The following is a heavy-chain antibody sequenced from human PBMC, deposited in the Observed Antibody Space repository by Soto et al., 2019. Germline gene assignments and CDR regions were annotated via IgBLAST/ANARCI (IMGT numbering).Heavy chain of an antibody. J-gene: IGHJ4*02. D-gene: IGHD3-22*01. Sequence: QVQLVQSGAEVKKPGASVKVSCKASGYTFTSYYMHWVRQAPGQGLEWMGIINPSGGSTSYAQKFQGRVTMTRDTSTSTVYMELSSLRSEDTAVYYCARDLTYYYDSSGYPLGYWGQGTLVTVSS. CDR3: ARDLTYYYDSSGYPLGY. CDR2: INPSGGST. CDR1: GYTFTSYY. V-gene: IGHV1-46*01.